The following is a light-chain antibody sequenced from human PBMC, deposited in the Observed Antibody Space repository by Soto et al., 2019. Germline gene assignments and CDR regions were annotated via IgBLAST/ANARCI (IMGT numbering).Light chain of an antibody. CDR1: SSDVGRYNY. CDR2: EVS. J-gene: IGLJ1*01. CDR3: SSYTSSSTYV. V-gene: IGLV2-14*01. Sequence: SVLTQPASVSGSPGQSITIFCTGTSSDVGRYNYVSWYQHHPGKAPQLMIYEVSNRPSGVSNRFSGSKSGNTASLTISGLQAEDEADYYCSSYTSSSTYVFGTGTKVTVL.